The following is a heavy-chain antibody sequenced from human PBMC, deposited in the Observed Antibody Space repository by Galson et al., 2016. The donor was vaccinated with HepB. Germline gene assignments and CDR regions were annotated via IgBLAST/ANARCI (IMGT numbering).Heavy chain of an antibody. CDR2: ISNTGNTI. CDR1: GLPFSDSY. J-gene: IGHJ3*02. V-gene: IGHV3-11*01. D-gene: IGHD2-21*02. CDR3: VRDCGSDTCHHAFDI. Sequence: SLRLSCAASGLPFSDSYLSWIRQAPGKGLEWISYISNTGNTIYYADSVKGRFTISSDNAKNSLILQMNSLRDEDTAFYYCVRDCGSDTCHHAFDIWGQGTMVTVSS.